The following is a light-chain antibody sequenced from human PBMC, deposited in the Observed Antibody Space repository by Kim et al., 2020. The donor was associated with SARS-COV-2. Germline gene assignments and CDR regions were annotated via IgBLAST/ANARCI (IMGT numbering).Light chain of an antibody. V-gene: IGKV1-17*01. J-gene: IGKJ1*01. Sequence: DIQMTQSPSSLSASVGDRVTITCRASQSTSSYLNWYQQKPGKAPNLLIYAASSLQSGVPSRFSGSGSGTEFTLTISSLQPEDFATYYCLQHNSYRWTFSQGTKVDIK. CDR3: LQHNSYRWT. CDR1: QSTSSY. CDR2: AAS.